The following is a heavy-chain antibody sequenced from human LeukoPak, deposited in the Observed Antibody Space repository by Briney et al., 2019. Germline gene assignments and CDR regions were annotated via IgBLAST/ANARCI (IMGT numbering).Heavy chain of an antibody. D-gene: IGHD6-13*01. CDR1: GGSISSGGYY. V-gene: IGHV4-31*03. CDR2: IYYSGST. CDR3: ARVEGSSWEGYYFDC. Sequence: SETLSLTCTVSGGSISSGGYYWSWIRQHPGKGLEWIGYIYYSGSTYYNPSLKSRVTISVDTSKNQFSLKLSSVTAADTAVYYCARVEGSSWEGYYFDCWGQGTLVTVSS. J-gene: IGHJ4*02.